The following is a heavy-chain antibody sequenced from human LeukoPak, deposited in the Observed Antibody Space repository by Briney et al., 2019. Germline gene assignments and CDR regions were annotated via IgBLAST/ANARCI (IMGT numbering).Heavy chain of an antibody. CDR2: ISAYNGNT. D-gene: IGHD3-22*01. V-gene: IGHV1-18*01. Sequence: ASLKVSYTDSGYTFTSYGISWVRQAPGQGLEWMGWISAYNGNTNYAQKLQGRVTMTTDTSTSTAYMELRSLRSDYTAVYYCAREILGAYDSSGYTFDYWGQGSLVTVSS. J-gene: IGHJ4*02. CDR1: GYTFTSYG. CDR3: AREILGAYDSSGYTFDY.